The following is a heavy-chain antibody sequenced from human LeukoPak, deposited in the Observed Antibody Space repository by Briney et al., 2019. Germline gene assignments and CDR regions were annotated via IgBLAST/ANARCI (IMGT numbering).Heavy chain of an antibody. CDR3: ARESGGGELLDY. CDR2: ISGSGGST. CDR1: GFTFSSYG. V-gene: IGHV3-23*01. J-gene: IGHJ4*02. D-gene: IGHD1-26*01. Sequence: GGSLRPSCAASGFTFSSYGMSWVRQAPGKGLEWVSTISGSGGSTYYADSVKGRFTISRDNSKNTLYLQMNSLRAEDTAVYYCARESGGGELLDYWGQGTLVTVSS.